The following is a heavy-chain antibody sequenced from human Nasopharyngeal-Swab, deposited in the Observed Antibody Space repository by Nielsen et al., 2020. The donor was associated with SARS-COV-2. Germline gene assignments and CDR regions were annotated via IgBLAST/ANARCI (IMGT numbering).Heavy chain of an antibody. CDR3: AAGGDSSSSTFDY. CDR2: ISWNSGSI. Sequence: LSLTCAASGFTFDDYAMHWVRQAPGKGLEWVSGISWNSGSIGYADSVKGRFTISRDNSKNTLYLQMNSLRAEDTAVYYCAAGGDSSSSTFDYWGQGTLVTVSS. CDR1: GFTFDDYA. J-gene: IGHJ4*02. D-gene: IGHD6-6*01. V-gene: IGHV3-9*01.